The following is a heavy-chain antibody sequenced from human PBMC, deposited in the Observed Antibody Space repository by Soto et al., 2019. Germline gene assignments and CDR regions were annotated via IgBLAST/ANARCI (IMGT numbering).Heavy chain of an antibody. CDR1: GFTLSGRS. Sequence: EVQLVESGGGLVQPGGSLRLSCAASGFTLSGRSMHWVRQAPGKGLVWVSGIDNDGTDSTYADSVKGRFTSSRDNAKNMLYLQMNSLKVNDTAVYYCARGWFGPDVWGKGTTVTVSS. CDR3: ARGWFGPDV. CDR2: IDNDGTDS. J-gene: IGHJ6*04. V-gene: IGHV3-74*01. D-gene: IGHD3-10*01.